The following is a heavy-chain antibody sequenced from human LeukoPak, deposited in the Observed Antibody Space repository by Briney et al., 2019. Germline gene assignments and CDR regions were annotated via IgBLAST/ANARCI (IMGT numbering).Heavy chain of an antibody. V-gene: IGHV4-34*01. CDR3: ATTTGVPAAIPVPGRYYYYYMDV. Sequence: PSETLSLTCAVYGGSFSDYYWTWTRQTPGKGLEWIGEINHRGSTNYNPSLKNRVTISVDTSKNQFSLMLRSVTAADTAVYYCATTTGVPAAIPVPGRYYYYYMDVWGKGTTVTVSS. CDR2: INHRGST. J-gene: IGHJ6*03. D-gene: IGHD2-2*02. CDR1: GGSFSDYY.